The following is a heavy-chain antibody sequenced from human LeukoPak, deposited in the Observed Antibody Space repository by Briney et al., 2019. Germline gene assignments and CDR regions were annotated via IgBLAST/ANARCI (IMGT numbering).Heavy chain of an antibody. J-gene: IGHJ6*03. CDR1: GSSVSRNY. D-gene: IGHD2/OR15-2a*01. Sequence: PGGSLRLSCAASGSSVSRNYMNWVRQAPGKGLKWVSVIYSDGTTYYADSVKGRFIVSRDNSKNTVYLQMNRVRVEDTAVYYCATNIENYYYYMDVWGKGTTVTVSS. CDR2: IYSDGTT. CDR3: ATNIENYYYYMDV. V-gene: IGHV3-53*01.